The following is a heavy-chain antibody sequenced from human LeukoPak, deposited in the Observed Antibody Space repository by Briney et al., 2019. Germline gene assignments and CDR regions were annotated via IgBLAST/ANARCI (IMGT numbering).Heavy chain of an antibody. J-gene: IGHJ3*02. CDR2: ISGSGGST. CDR1: GFTFSDYY. D-gene: IGHD2-8*01. CDR3: AKRIGLLGAFDI. V-gene: IGHV3-23*01. Sequence: GGSLRLSCAASGFTFSDYYMSWIRQAPGKGLEWVSAISGSGGSTYYADSVKGRFTISRDNSKNTLYLQMNSLRAEDTAVYYCAKRIGLLGAFDIWGQGTMVTVSS.